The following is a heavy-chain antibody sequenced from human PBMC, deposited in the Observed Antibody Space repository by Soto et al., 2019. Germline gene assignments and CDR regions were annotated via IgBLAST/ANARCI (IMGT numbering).Heavy chain of an antibody. CDR1: GFTFSDYY. Sequence: PGGSLRLSCAASGFTFSDYYMSWIRQAPGKGLEWVSYISSSGSTIYYADSVKGRFTISRDNAKNSLYLQMNSLRAEDTAVYYCARETGPRYYYYCLDVWCQETTVTVSS. D-gene: IGHD3-9*01. J-gene: IGHJ6*02. V-gene: IGHV3-11*01. CDR3: ARETGPRYYYYCLDV. CDR2: ISSSGSTI.